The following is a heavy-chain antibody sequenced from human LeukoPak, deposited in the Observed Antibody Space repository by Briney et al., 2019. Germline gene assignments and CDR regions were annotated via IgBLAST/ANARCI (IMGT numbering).Heavy chain of an antibody. Sequence: SETLSLTCAVYGGSFSGYYWSWIRQPPGKGLEWIGYIYYSGSTNYNPSLKSRVTISVDTSKNQFSLKLSSVTAADTAVYYCAASDYDFWSGYPDYFDYWGQGTLATVSS. D-gene: IGHD3-3*01. J-gene: IGHJ4*02. CDR3: AASDYDFWSGYPDYFDY. V-gene: IGHV4-59*01. CDR1: GGSFSGYY. CDR2: IYYSGST.